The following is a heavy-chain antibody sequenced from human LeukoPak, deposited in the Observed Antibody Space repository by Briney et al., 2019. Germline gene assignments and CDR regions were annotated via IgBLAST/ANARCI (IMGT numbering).Heavy chain of an antibody. D-gene: IGHD3-16*02. CDR3: AQGRELSTAFDY. J-gene: IGHJ4*02. CDR1: GFTFSSYS. CDR2: ISSSSSSYI. Sequence: GGSLRLSCAASGFTFSSYSMNWVRQAPGKGLEWVSSISSSSSSYIYYADSVKGRFAISRDNAKNSLYLQMNSLRAEDTAVYYCAQGRELSTAFDYWGQGALVTVSS. V-gene: IGHV3-21*01.